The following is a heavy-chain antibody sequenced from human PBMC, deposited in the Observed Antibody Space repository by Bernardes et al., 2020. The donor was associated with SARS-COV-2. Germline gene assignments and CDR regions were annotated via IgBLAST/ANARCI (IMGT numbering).Heavy chain of an antibody. CDR2: INPNTGGT. CDR3: ARTRTTISTTGIPVDY. V-gene: IGHV1-2*02. Sequence: ASVKVSCMASGYTFTAYFIHWVRQAPGQRLEWMGWINPNTGGTNYVPKFQGRVTMTRDTSITTAYMELSWLGSDDTAIYYCARTRTTISTTGIPVDYWGQGTLVTVSS. J-gene: IGHJ4*02. D-gene: IGHD2-21*02. CDR1: GYTFTAYF.